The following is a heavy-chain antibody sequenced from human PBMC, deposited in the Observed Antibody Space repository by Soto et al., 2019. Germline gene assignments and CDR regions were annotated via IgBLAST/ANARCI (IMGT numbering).Heavy chain of an antibody. CDR1: GFTFSSYA. Sequence: GRSLRLSCAASGFTFSSYAMNWVRQAPGKGLQWVSAINDVGYSTYYADSVKGRFTISRDNSKNTLYLQMSSLRAEDTAVYFCAKVTSRESGYSYGKSDYWGQGTPVTVSS. CDR3: AKVTSRESGYSYGKSDY. J-gene: IGHJ4*02. D-gene: IGHD5-18*01. V-gene: IGHV3-23*01. CDR2: INDVGYST.